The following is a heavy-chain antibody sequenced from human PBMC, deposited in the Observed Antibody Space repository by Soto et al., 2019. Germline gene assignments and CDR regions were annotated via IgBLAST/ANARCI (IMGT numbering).Heavy chain of an antibody. CDR2: IKSKTDGGTT. J-gene: IGHJ3*02. D-gene: IGHD1-26*01. V-gene: IGHV3-15*01. CDR1: GFTFSNAW. CDR3: TTEMWKVGADAFDI. Sequence: GGSLRLSCAASGFTFSNAWMSWVRQAPGKGLEWVGRIKSKTDGGTTDYAAPVKGRFTISRDDSKNTLYLQMNSLKTEDTAVYYCTTEMWKVGADAFDIWGQGTMVTVSS.